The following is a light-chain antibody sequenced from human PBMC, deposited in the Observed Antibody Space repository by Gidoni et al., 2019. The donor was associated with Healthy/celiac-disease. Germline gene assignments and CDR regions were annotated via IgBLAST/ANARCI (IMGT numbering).Light chain of an antibody. J-gene: IGKJ2*01. CDR1: QGISSY. CDR3: QQYYSYPSYT. Sequence: AIRITQSPSSLSASTGDRVTITCRASQGISSYLAWYQQKPGKAPKLLIYAASTLQSGVPSRFSGSGSGTDSTLTISCLQSEDFATYYCQQYYSYPSYTFGQXTKLEIK. V-gene: IGKV1-8*01. CDR2: AAS.